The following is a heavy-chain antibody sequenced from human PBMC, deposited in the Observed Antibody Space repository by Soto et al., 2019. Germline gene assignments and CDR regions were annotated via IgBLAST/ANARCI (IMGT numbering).Heavy chain of an antibody. J-gene: IGHJ6*02. CDR1: GHTFTGYY. V-gene: IGHV1-2*02. Sequence: ASVKVSCKASGHTFTGYYMHWVRQAPGQGLEWMGWINPNSGGTNYAQKFQGRVTMTRDTSISTAYMELSRLRSDDTAVYYCARAKVQLVGDYYYYYGMDVWGQGTTVTVSS. CDR2: INPNSGGT. CDR3: ARAKVQLVGDYYYYYGMDV. D-gene: IGHD6-6*01.